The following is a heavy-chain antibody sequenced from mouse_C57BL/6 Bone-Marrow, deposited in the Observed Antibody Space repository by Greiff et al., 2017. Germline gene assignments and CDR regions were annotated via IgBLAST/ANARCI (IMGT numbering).Heavy chain of an antibody. V-gene: IGHV5-17*01. Sequence: EVKLVESGGGLVKPGGSLKLSCAASGFTFSDYGMHWVRQAPEKGLEWVAYISSGSSTIYYADTVKGRFTISRDNAKNTLFLQMTSLRSEDTAMYYCARWGAQGAYWGQGTLVTVSA. D-gene: IGHD3-2*02. CDR1: GFTFSDYG. CDR3: ARWGAQGAY. CDR2: ISSGSSTI. J-gene: IGHJ3*01.